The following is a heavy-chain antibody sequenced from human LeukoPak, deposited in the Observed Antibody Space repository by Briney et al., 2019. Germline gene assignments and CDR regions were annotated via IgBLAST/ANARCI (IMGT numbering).Heavy chain of an antibody. CDR1: GDSISSGGYS. J-gene: IGHJ4*02. Sequence: PSETLSLTCAVSGDSISSGGYSWNWIRQPPGKALEWIGYIYYSGSTSFNPSLKSRVTMSVDTSKYQVCLTLRSVTAADAAVDFSARGWGPAECGGDFHRHFDHWGQGTLVSVSA. V-gene: IGHV4-30-4*07. CDR3: ARGWGPAECGGDFHRHFDH. CDR2: IYYSGST. D-gene: IGHD2-21*02.